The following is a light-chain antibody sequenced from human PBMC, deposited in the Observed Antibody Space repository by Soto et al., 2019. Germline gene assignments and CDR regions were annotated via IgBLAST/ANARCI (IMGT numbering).Light chain of an antibody. CDR3: QQSYSTPPLT. CDR1: QTISMY. V-gene: IGKV1-39*01. CDR2: AAS. Sequence: DIQMTQSPSSLSASVGDRVTITCRASQTISMYLNWYQQKPGKAPILLISAASSLESGVPSRFSGRRSGTEFTLTISSLQPEDCATYYCQQSYSTPPLTFGGGTKVEIK. J-gene: IGKJ4*01.